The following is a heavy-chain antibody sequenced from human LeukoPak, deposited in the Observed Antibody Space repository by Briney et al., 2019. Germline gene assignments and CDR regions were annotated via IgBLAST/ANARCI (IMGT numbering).Heavy chain of an antibody. CDR3: ARGPGLSWRFDP. D-gene: IGHD3-16*02. Sequence: GALRLLCSASGFIFRSYCRHLVRQAPGKGVEGVAVLWYDGSNKYYADSVKGRFTISRDDSKNTLYLQMNSLRAEDTALYYCARGPGLSWRFDPWGQGTLVTASS. V-gene: IGHV3-33*08. CDR2: LWYDGSNK. J-gene: IGHJ5*02. CDR1: GFIFRSYC.